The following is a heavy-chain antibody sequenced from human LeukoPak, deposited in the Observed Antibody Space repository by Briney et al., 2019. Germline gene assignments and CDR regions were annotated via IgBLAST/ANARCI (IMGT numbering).Heavy chain of an antibody. CDR1: GASMSSYY. D-gene: IGHD4-17*01. Sequence: SETLSLTCTVSGASMSSYYWTWIRQPPGKGLEWIGYIYSSGSTNSNPSLKSRVTISVDTSKNQFSPNLSSVTAADTAVYYCARGGEAGLADWGQGTLVTVSS. CDR3: ARGGEAGLAD. V-gene: IGHV4-59*01. CDR2: IYSSGST. J-gene: IGHJ4*02.